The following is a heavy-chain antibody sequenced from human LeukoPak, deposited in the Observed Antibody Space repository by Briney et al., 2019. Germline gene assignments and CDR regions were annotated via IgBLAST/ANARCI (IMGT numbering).Heavy chain of an antibody. J-gene: IGHJ5*02. V-gene: IGHV4-4*07. CDR2: IYTSGST. Sequence: SETLSLTCTVSGGSISSYYWSWIRQPAGKGLEWIGRIYTSGSTNYNPSLKSRVTMSVDTSKNQFSLKLSSVTAADTAVYYCAREWASRGSGSYYYNWFDPWGQGTLVTVSS. D-gene: IGHD3-10*01. CDR3: AREWASRGSGSYYYNWFDP. CDR1: GGSISSYY.